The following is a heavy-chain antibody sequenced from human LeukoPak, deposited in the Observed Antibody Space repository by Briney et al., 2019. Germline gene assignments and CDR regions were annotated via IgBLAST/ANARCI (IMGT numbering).Heavy chain of an antibody. CDR2: ISYDGSNK. D-gene: IGHD6-13*01. CDR1: GFTFSSYG. Sequence: PGGSLRLSWAASGFTFSSYGMHWVRQAPGKGLEWVAVISYDGSNKYYADSVKGRFTISRDNSKNTLYLQMNSLRAEDTAVYYCAKEVIAAAAPDYWGQGTLVTVSS. V-gene: IGHV3-30*18. CDR3: AKEVIAAAAPDY. J-gene: IGHJ4*02.